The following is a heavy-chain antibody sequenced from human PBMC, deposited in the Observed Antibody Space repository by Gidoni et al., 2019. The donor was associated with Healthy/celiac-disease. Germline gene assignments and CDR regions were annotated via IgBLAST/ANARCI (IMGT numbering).Heavy chain of an antibody. D-gene: IGHD6-19*01. J-gene: IGHJ5*02. Sequence: QVQLQESGPGLVKPSETLSLTCAVSGYSISSGYYWGWIRQPPGKGLEWSGSIYNSGSTYYNQTLKGRVTMSVDTSKNKFSLELSCVTAADTAVYYCARNESSSGGYNWFDPWGQGTLVTVSS. CDR1: GYSISSGYY. CDR2: IYNSGST. V-gene: IGHV4-38-2*01. CDR3: ARNESSSGGYNWFDP.